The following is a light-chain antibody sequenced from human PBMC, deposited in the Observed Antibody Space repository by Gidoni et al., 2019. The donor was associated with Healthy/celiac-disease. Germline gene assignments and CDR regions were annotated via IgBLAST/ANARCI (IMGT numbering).Light chain of an antibody. V-gene: IGKV1-8*01. CDR1: QGISSY. CDR2: AAS. CDR3: QQYYSYPRT. Sequence: AIRMTQPPSSFSASTGDRVTITCRASQGISSYLAWYQQKPGKAHKLLIYAASTWQSGVTSRFSGSGSGTDFTLTISCLQSEDFATYYCQQYYSYPRTFGQXTKVEIK. J-gene: IGKJ1*01.